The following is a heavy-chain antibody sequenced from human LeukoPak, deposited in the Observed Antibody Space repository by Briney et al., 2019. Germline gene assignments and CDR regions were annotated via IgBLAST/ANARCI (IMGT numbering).Heavy chain of an antibody. J-gene: IGHJ4*02. CDR2: IRYDGSNK. CDR1: GFIFSSYG. D-gene: IGHD1-26*01. CDR3: VRLYPGGAPFDY. V-gene: IGHV3-30*02. Sequence: GGSLRLSCAASGFIFSSYGMHWVRQAPGKGLEWVAFIRYDGSNKYYADSVKGRFTISRDNSKNTLYLQMNSLKTEDTAVYYCVRLYPGGAPFDYWGQGTLVTVSS.